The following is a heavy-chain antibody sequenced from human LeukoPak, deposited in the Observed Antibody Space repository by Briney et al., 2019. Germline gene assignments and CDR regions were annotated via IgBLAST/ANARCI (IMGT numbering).Heavy chain of an antibody. J-gene: IGHJ4*02. CDR1: GGSFSGYY. CDR2: INHSGST. CDR3: ARGTPYYDILTGYYNL. Sequence: PSETLSLTCAVYGGSFSGYYWSWIRQPPGKGLEWIGEINHSGSTNYNPSLKSRVTMSVDTSKNQFSLKLSSVTAADTAVYYCARGTPYYDILTGYYNLWGQGTLVTVSS. D-gene: IGHD3-9*01. V-gene: IGHV4-34*01.